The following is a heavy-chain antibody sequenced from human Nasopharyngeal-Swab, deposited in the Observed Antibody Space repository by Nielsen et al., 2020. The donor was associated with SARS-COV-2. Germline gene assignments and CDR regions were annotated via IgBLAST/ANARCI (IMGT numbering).Heavy chain of an antibody. D-gene: IGHD1-26*01. CDR3: ARGYGSFPYYFDH. Sequence: SGTPSLPPTVSRGSLSSFYWSWIRQPPGKGLGWICYIYHSGSTNYNPSLKSRVTISVDTSKNQFSLKLNSVTATDTAVYYCARGYGSFPYYFDHWGQGTLVTVSS. CDR1: RGSLSSFY. CDR2: IYHSGST. V-gene: IGHV4-59*08. J-gene: IGHJ4*02.